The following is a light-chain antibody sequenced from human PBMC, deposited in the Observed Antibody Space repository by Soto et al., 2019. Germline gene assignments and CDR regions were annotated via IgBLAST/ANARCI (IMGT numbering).Light chain of an antibody. CDR2: DAS. J-gene: IGKJ5*01. Sequence: IVLTQSPATLSLSPGERATLSCRAIKSVVSDLVWYRAKPGQAPRLXIYDASTRATVIPARFSGSGSGAELTLTISSLQSADFAVYYCQQYNDWPTITFGQGTRLEIK. V-gene: IGKV3-15*01. CDR1: KSVVSD. CDR3: QQYNDWPTIT.